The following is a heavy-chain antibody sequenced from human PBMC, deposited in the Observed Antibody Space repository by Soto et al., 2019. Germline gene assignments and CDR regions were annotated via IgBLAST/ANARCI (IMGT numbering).Heavy chain of an antibody. CDR3: ARGYSSGWYGPGFYYYYGMDV. J-gene: IGHJ6*02. CDR2: IWYDGSNK. CDR1: GFTFSSYG. V-gene: IGHV3-33*01. Sequence: PGGSLRLSCAASGFTFSSYGMHWVRQAPGKGLEWVAVIWYDGSNKYYADSVKGRFTISRDNSKNTLYLQMNSLRAEDTAVYYCARGYSSGWYGPGFYYYYGMDVWGQGTTVTVSS. D-gene: IGHD6-19*01.